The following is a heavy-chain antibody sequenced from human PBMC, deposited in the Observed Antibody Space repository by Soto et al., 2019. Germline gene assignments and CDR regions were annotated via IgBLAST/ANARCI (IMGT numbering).Heavy chain of an antibody. D-gene: IGHD6-13*01. CDR2: IIPIFGTA. Sequence: SVKVSCKASAGTFSSYAISWVRQAPGQGLEWMGGIIPIFGTANYAQKFQGRVTITADESTSTAYMELSSLRSEDTAVYYCASQPGIEAAGPINAFDIWGQGTMVTVSS. J-gene: IGHJ3*02. CDR1: AGTFSSYA. V-gene: IGHV1-69*13. CDR3: ASQPGIEAAGPINAFDI.